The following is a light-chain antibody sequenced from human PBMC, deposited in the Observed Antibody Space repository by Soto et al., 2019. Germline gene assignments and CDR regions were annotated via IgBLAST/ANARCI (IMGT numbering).Light chain of an antibody. CDR1: QSISSY. Sequence: EIVLTQSPATLSLSPGERATLYCRASQSISSYLAWYQQKPDQAPRLLIYDASNRATGIPARFSGSGSGTDFTLTISSLEPEDFAAYYCHQRSTWPFTFGPGTKVDIK. CDR3: HQRSTWPFT. CDR2: DAS. V-gene: IGKV3-11*01. J-gene: IGKJ3*01.